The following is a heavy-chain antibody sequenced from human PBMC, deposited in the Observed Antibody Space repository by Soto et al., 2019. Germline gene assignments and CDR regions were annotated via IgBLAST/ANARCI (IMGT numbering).Heavy chain of an antibody. D-gene: IGHD3-22*01. CDR2: ISGSGEGT. Sequence: PGGSLRLSCVASGFTFSSSAMSWVRQAPGKGLEWVSAISGSGEGTYYAGSVKGRFTISRDNSKSTLCLQMNSLRAEDTAVYYCAKGSRGSRPYYFDYWGQGTQVTVSS. CDR3: AKGSRGSRPYYFDY. J-gene: IGHJ4*02. V-gene: IGHV3-23*01. CDR1: GFTFSSSA.